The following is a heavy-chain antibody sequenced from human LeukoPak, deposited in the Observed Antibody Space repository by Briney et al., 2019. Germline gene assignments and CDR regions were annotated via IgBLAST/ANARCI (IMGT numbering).Heavy chain of an antibody. CDR1: GGSISSYY. CDR3: ATRLRGPNYYGRPDAFDI. CDR2: IYYSGST. J-gene: IGHJ3*02. D-gene: IGHD3-10*01. V-gene: IGHV4-59*01. Sequence: SETLSLTCTVSGGSISSYYWSWIRQPPGKGLEWIGYIYYSGSTNYNPSLKSRVTISVDTSKNQFSLKLSSVTAADTAVYYCATRLRGPNYYGRPDAFDIWGQGTMVTVSS.